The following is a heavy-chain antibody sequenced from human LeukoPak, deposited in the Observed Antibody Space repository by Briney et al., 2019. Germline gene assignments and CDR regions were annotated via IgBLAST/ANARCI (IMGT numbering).Heavy chain of an antibody. V-gene: IGHV3-23*01. J-gene: IGHJ4*02. CDR3: ARRGALTMLERKILQFDY. D-gene: IGHD3-22*01. CDR1: GFTFSSYA. Sequence: PGGSLRLSCAASGFTFSSYAMSWVRQAPGKGLEWVSAISGSGGSTYYADSVKGRFTISRDNSKNTLYLQMNSLRAEDTAVYYCARRGALTMLERKILQFDYWGQGTLVTVSS. CDR2: ISGSGGST.